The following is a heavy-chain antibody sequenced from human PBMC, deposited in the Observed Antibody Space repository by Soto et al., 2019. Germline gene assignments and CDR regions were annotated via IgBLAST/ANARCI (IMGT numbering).Heavy chain of an antibody. V-gene: IGHV4-59*12. J-gene: IGHJ4*02. CDR3: ARILVGATTNSSDY. D-gene: IGHD1-26*01. CDR2: VYYSGNT. Sequence: SETLSLTCTVSGGSIRSYYWNWIRQPPGKGLEWIGYVYYSGNTNYNPSLKSRVTISVDKSKNQFSLKLSSVTAADTAVYYCARILVGATTNSSDYWGQGTLVTVS. CDR1: GGSIRSYY.